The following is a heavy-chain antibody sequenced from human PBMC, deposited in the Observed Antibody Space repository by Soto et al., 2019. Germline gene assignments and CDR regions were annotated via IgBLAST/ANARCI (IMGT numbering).Heavy chain of an antibody. D-gene: IGHD3-3*01. CDR3: ARLDGITILGDSDY. CDR1: GCSFTSYW. J-gene: IGHJ4*02. CDR2: IYPGDSDT. V-gene: IGHV5-51*01. Sequence: GESLKISCKGSGCSFTSYWIGWVRQMPGRGLEWMGIIYPGDSDTRYSPSFQGQVTISADKSISTAYLQWSSLKASDTAMYFCARLDGITILGDSDYWGQGTLVTVSS.